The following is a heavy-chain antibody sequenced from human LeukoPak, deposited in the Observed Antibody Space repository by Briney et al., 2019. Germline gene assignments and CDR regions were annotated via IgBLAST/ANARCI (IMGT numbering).Heavy chain of an antibody. Sequence: GGSLRLSCTASGFPFIEYSMTWVRQAPGKGLEWISYIGIDSGNTKYADSVRGRFTISADKAKNSLYLQMNSLRVEDTAVYYCARDHNYAFDNWGQGTLVSVSS. CDR3: ARDHNYAFDN. CDR2: IGIDSGNT. D-gene: IGHD1-1*01. J-gene: IGHJ4*02. CDR1: GFPFIEYS. V-gene: IGHV3-48*01.